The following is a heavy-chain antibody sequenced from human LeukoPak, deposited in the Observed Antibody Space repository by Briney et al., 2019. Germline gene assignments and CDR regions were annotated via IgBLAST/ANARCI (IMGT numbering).Heavy chain of an antibody. D-gene: IGHD2-15*01. CDR1: GYNFATYW. V-gene: IGHV5-51*01. CDR3: ARTGSRYCQDY. Sequence: GSLKISCKASGYNFATYWIGWVRQMPGKGLEWMGIIYPSDSDTRYSPSFQGQVTISADKSISTAYLQWGSLRASDTAIYYCARTGSRYCQDYWGQGTLVTVSS. J-gene: IGHJ4*02. CDR2: IYPSDSDT.